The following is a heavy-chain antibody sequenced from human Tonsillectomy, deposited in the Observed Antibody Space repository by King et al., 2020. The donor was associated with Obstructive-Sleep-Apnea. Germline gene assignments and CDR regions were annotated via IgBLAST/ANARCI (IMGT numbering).Heavy chain of an antibody. D-gene: IGHD5-18*01. CDR2: IWYDGSNK. CDR3: ARGGDTAMDSYYFDY. V-gene: IGHV3-33*01. CDR1: GFTFSSYG. Sequence: VQLVEYGGGVVQPGRSLRLSCAASGFTFSSYGMHWVRQAPGKGLEWVAVIWYDGSNKYYADSVKGRFTISRDNSKNTLYLQMNSLRAEDTAVYYCARGGDTAMDSYYFDYWGQGTLVTVSS. J-gene: IGHJ4*02.